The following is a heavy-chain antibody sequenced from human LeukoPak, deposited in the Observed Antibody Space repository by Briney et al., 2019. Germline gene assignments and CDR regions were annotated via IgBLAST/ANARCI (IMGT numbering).Heavy chain of an antibody. CDR2: IYYSGST. CDR3: ARCNWNDVGWFDP. J-gene: IGHJ5*02. D-gene: IGHD1-1*01. Sequence: SETLSLTCTVSGGSISGYSWSWIRQPPGKGLEWIGYIYYSGSTNSNPSLKSRVTISVDTSKNQFSLKLNSVTAADTAVYYCARCNWNDVGWFDPWGQGTLVTVSS. V-gene: IGHV4-59*01. CDR1: GGSISGYS.